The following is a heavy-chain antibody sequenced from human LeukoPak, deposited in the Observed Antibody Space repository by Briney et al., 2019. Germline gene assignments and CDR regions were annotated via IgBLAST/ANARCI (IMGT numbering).Heavy chain of an antibody. CDR3: ARDRDCVTPYWYFDL. J-gene: IGHJ2*01. Sequence: SETLSLTCTVSGGSISSYYWSWIRQPAGKGLEWIGRIYTSGSTNYNPSLKSRVTMSVDTSKNQFSLKLSSVTAADTAVYYCARDRDCVTPYWYFDLWGRGTLVTVSS. CDR1: GGSISSYY. D-gene: IGHD2-21*02. V-gene: IGHV4-4*07. CDR2: IYTSGST.